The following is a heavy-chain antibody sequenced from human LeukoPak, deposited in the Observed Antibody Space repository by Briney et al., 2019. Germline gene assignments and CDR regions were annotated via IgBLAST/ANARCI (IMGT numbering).Heavy chain of an antibody. V-gene: IGHV4-4*02. CDR3: ARTLLGRLFDY. J-gene: IGHJ4*02. CDR1: GGSISSNHW. Sequence: SGTLSLTCAVSGGSISSNHWWSGVRQPPGKGLEWIGEVHNSGSTNYNPSLKSRVTILLDTSKSQFSLKLNTVTAADTAVYYCARTLLGRLFDYWGQGTLVTVSS. D-gene: IGHD2-8*02. CDR2: VHNSGST.